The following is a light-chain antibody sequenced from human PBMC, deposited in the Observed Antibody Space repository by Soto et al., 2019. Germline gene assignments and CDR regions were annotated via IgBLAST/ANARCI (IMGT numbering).Light chain of an antibody. V-gene: IGKV3-15*01. Sequence: EIVLTQSPANLSLSPGDRATLSCRASQSVSSYLDWFHQKPGQAPRLVLLRIFTRAIGVPARFSGSGSETEFTLTISGLQSEDSGVYYCLQHYSWPWTFGQGTKVDIK. CDR3: LQHYSWPWT. CDR1: QSVSSY. J-gene: IGKJ1*01. CDR2: RIF.